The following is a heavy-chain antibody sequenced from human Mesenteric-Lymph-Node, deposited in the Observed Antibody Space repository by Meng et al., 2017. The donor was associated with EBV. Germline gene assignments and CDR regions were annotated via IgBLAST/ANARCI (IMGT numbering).Heavy chain of an antibody. CDR1: GFSISSTNW. D-gene: IGHD2/OR15-2a*01. Sequence: QVQLQESGPGLVKLSGTLSLTCAVSGFSISSTNWWSWIRQPPGKGLEWIGEIYHSGSTNYNPSLKSRVTISLDKSKNQFSLTLSSVTAADTAAYYCAVSTILVSPSTSPYFDYGGRGTVVTVS. V-gene: IGHV4-4*02. CDR3: AVSTILVSPSTSPYFDY. J-gene: IGHJ4*02. CDR2: IYHSGST.